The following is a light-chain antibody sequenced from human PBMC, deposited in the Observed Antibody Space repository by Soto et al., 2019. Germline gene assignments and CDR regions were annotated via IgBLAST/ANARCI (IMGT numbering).Light chain of an antibody. CDR2: KAS. J-gene: IGKJ1*01. CDR1: QTISSW. V-gene: IGKV1-5*03. Sequence: DIQMTQSPSTLSGSVVDIVTINFLASQTISSWLAWYQQKPGKAPKLLIYKASTLKSGVPSRFSGSGSGTEFTLTISSLQPDDFATYYCQHYNSYSEACGQGTKGDIK. CDR3: QHYNSYSEA.